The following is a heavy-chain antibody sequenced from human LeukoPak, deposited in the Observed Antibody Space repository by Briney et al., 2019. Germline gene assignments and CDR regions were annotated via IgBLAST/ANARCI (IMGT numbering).Heavy chain of an antibody. Sequence: GGSLRLSCAASGFTFSGYWMSWVRQAPGKGLEWVANIKQDGSEKYYVDSVKGRFTISRDNAKNSLYLQMNSLRAEDTAMYYCARRYFDYWGQGTLVTVSS. CDR3: ARRYFDY. CDR2: IKQDGSEK. J-gene: IGHJ4*02. V-gene: IGHV3-7*03. CDR1: GFTFSGYW.